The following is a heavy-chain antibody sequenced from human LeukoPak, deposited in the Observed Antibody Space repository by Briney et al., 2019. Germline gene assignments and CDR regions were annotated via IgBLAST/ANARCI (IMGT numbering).Heavy chain of an antibody. CDR2: IYYSGST. CDR1: GGSISSSSYY. Sequence: SETLSLTCTVSGGSISSSSYYWGWIRQPPGKGLEWIGSIYYSGSTYYNPSLKSRVTISVDTSKNQFSLKLSSVTAADTAVYYCARGGFKSFSVDLWGQGTLVTVSS. D-gene: IGHD5-12*01. CDR3: ARGGFKSFSVDL. J-gene: IGHJ5*02. V-gene: IGHV4-39*07.